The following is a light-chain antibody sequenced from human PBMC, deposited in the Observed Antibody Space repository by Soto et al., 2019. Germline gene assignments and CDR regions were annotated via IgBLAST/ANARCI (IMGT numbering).Light chain of an antibody. Sequence: AIQMTQSPSSLSASVGDRVIITCRASQGIRSELAWYQQKPGKAPDLLIYAASTLQPGVPCRFSGSGSGTDFTLTISNLQPEDFATYYCLHDYNYPRTFGQGTKVEIK. V-gene: IGKV1-6*01. J-gene: IGKJ1*01. CDR3: LHDYNYPRT. CDR2: AAS. CDR1: QGIRSE.